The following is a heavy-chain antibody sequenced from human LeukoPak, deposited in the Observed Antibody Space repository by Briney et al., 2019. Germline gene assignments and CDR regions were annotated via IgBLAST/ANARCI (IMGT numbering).Heavy chain of an antibody. D-gene: IGHD3/OR15-3a*01. CDR1: GGSISSGGYS. J-gene: IGHJ5*02. Sequence: SETLSLTCAVSGGSISSGGYSWNWIRQPPGKGLEWIGYIYYSGSTNYNPSLKSRVTISVDTSKNQFSLKLSSVTAADTAVYYCARAPHVDPFYWFDPWGQGTLVTVSS. CDR2: IYYSGST. CDR3: ARAPHVDPFYWFDP. V-gene: IGHV4-61*08.